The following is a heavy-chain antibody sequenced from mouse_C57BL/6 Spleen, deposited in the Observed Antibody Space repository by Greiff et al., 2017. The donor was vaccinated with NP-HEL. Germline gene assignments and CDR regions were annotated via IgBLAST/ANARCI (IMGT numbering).Heavy chain of an antibody. CDR2: ISSGGDYI. Sequence: EVQGVESGEGLVKPGGSLKLSCAASGFTFSSYAMSWVRQTPEKRLEWVAYISSGGDYIYYADTVKGRFTISRDNARNTLYLQMSSLKSEDTAMYYCTRAPLYDGYPYWYFDVWGTGTTVTVSS. CDR3: TRAPLYDGYPYWYFDV. V-gene: IGHV5-9-1*02. CDR1: GFTFSSYA. J-gene: IGHJ1*03. D-gene: IGHD2-3*01.